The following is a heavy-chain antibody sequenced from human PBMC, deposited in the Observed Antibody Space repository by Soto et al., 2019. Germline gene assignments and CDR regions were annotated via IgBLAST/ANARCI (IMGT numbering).Heavy chain of an antibody. CDR3: ASLDYYYYMDV. Sequence: QVQLVQSGAEVKKPGSSVKVSCKASRGTFSSYTISWVRQAPGQGLEWMGRIIPILGIANYAQKFQGRVTITADKSTSTAYMELSSLRSEDTAVYYCASLDYYYYMDVWGKGTTVTVSS. V-gene: IGHV1-69*02. CDR2: IIPILGIA. CDR1: RGTFSSYT. J-gene: IGHJ6*03.